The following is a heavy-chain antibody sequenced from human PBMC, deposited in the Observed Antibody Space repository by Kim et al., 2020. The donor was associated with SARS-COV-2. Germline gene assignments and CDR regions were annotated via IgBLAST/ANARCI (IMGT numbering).Heavy chain of an antibody. V-gene: IGHV3-20*01. D-gene: IGHD1-26*01. Sequence: GGSLRLSCAASGFTFDDYGLSWVRQAPGKGLEWVSGINWNGGSTGYADSVKGRFTISRDNAKNSLYLQMNSLRAEDTALYHCARGVNSGSYPRHLDYWGQGTLVTVSS. CDR2: INWNGGST. CDR3: ARGVNSGSYPRHLDY. CDR1: GFTFDDYG. J-gene: IGHJ4*02.